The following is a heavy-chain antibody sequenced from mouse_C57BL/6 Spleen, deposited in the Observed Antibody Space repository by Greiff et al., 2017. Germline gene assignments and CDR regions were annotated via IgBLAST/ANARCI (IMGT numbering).Heavy chain of an antibody. CDR1: GFTFTDYY. CDR2: IRNKANGYTT. J-gene: IGHJ1*01. CDR3: ATPHSYFHCYPYV. V-gene: IGHV7-3*01. Sequence: EVKLVESGGGLVQPGGSLSLPCAVSGFTFTDYYMSWVRQPPGKALEWLGFIRNKANGYTTEYSASVKGRFTISRDNAQSILYLHMNALRAANCATHPRATPHSYFHCYPYVWGSGTTVTVSS. D-gene: IGHD6-1*01.